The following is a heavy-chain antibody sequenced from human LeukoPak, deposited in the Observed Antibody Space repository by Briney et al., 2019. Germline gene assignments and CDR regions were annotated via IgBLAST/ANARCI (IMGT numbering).Heavy chain of an antibody. CDR3: ARDNYDETTRYYYYYYYMDV. Sequence: GGSLRLSCAASGFTFSSYSMNWVRQAPGKGLEWVSSISSSSSYIYYADSVKGRFTISRDNAKNSLYLQMNSLRAEDTAVYYCARDNYDETTRYYYYYYYMDVWGKGTTVTVSS. V-gene: IGHV3-21*01. J-gene: IGHJ6*03. CDR1: GFTFSSYS. CDR2: ISSSSSYI. D-gene: IGHD3-3*01.